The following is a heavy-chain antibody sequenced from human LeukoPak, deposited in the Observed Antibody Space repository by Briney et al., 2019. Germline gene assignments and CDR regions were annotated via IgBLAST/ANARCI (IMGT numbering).Heavy chain of an antibody. V-gene: IGHV4-34*01. CDR2: INHSGYT. J-gene: IGHJ4*02. D-gene: IGHD2-21*02. Sequence: SETLSLTCAVSGVSFGDYYWSWVRQTSGKGVEWIGEINHSGYTNDSPSLKSRVTLSIDTSRKQFSLNLGSVTVADTGIYYCTRMTAGHDYWGQGTLVTVSS. CDR1: GVSFGDYY. CDR3: TRMTAGHDY.